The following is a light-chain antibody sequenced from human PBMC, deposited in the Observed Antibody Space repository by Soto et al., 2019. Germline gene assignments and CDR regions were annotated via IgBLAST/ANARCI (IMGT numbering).Light chain of an antibody. CDR3: QRYKLLPLP. CDR2: VAS. J-gene: IGKJ4*01. CDR1: PSVNSN. V-gene: IGKV3-15*01. Sequence: DIVMTRSPVTLSVSPGDRATLSCRASPSVNSNLAWYQQKPGQTPKLLIYVASTRATGIPARFSASGSWTEFPLTISSRQSEEFAVYYCQRYKLLPLPFGGGTKGEFK.